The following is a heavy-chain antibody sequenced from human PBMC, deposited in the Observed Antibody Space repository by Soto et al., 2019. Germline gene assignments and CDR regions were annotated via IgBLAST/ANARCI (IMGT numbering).Heavy chain of an antibody. J-gene: IGHJ3*01. CDR3: ASDDDFVSVTGFDV. D-gene: IGHD3-3*01. Sequence: PGGSLRLSCAESGFTFSRAVLPWVRQAPGKGLEWVGVIGSDGNRKFHADWVESRFNISRDNSKVTLNLQMNSRRAEHSAVDYGASDDDFVSVTGFDVWGQGTMVTVSS. CDR2: IGSDGNRK. CDR1: GFTFSRAV. V-gene: IGHV3-33*01.